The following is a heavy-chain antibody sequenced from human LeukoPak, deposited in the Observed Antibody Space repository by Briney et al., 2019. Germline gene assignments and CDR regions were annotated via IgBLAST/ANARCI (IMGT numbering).Heavy chain of an antibody. CDR2: ISSSSSYI. CDR3: ARASPSSTSCYAL. D-gene: IGHD2-2*01. CDR1: GFTFSSYS. J-gene: IGHJ4*02. V-gene: IGHV3-21*01. Sequence: GGSLRLSCAASGFTFSSYSMNWVRQAPGKGLEWVSSISSSSSYIYYADSVKGRFTISRDSAKNSLYLQMNSLGAEDTAVYYCARASPSSTSCYALWGQGTLVTVSS.